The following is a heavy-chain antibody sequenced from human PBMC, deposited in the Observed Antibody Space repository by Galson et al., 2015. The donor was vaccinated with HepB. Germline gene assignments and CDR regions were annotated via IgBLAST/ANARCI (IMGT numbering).Heavy chain of an antibody. D-gene: IGHD6-6*01. CDR2: IYYRSKWFN. J-gene: IGHJ4*02. V-gene: IGHV6-1*01. Sequence: CAISGDSVSSNIATWNWIRQSPSRGLGWLGRIYYRSKWFNDYALSVKSRISINPDTSKNKFSLQLNSVSPEDTSVYYCARSQDGGGLAARPDLDSWGQGTLVTVSS. CDR1: GDSVSSNIAT. CDR3: ARSQDGGGLAARPDLDS.